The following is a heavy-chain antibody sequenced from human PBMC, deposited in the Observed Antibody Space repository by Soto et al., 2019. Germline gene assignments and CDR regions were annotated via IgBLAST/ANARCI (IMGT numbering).Heavy chain of an antibody. J-gene: IGHJ4*02. V-gene: IGHV4-4*07. D-gene: IGHD5-12*01. Sequence: ETLSLTCTVSGGSVTDYYCIFIRHTACKGLEWIGRIYSSGSTNYNPSLRSRVSMSVDTSKNQFSLIVTSVTAADSAVYYCAREGGIVAKIPFDYWGQGTLVTVSS. CDR2: IYSSGST. CDR1: GGSVTDYY. CDR3: AREGGIVAKIPFDY.